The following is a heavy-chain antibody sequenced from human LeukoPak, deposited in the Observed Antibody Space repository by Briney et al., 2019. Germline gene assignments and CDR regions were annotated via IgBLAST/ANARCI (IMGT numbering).Heavy chain of an antibody. CDR3: ARRGGSYFDY. CDR1: GFTFSSYG. J-gene: IGHJ4*02. CDR2: ISYDGSNK. V-gene: IGHV3-30*03. D-gene: IGHD3-16*01. Sequence: GGSLRLSCAASGFTFSSYGMHWLRQAPGKGLEWVALISYDGSNKYYADSVKGRFTISRDSSKNTLYLQMDSLRPEDTAVYYCARRGGSYFDYWGQGTLVTVSS.